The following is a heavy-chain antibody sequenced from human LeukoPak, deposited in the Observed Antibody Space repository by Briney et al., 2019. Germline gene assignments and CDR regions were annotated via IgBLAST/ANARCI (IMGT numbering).Heavy chain of an antibody. CDR3: ARRRMLYATWFDP. CDR1: GYSFTSYC. D-gene: IGHD2-8*01. J-gene: IGHJ5*02. V-gene: IGHV5-51*01. CDR2: IYPGDSYT. Sequence: GESLKISCKGSGYSFTSYCIGWVRQMPGKGLEVRGSIYPGDSYTRYSPSFQGQVTISADKSISTAYLQWSSLKASDTAMYYCARRRMLYATWFDPWGKGTLVTVSS.